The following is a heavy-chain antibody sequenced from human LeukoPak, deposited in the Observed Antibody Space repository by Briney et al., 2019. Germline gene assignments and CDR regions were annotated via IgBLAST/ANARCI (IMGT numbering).Heavy chain of an antibody. CDR1: GYTLTELS. J-gene: IGHJ6*02. CDR2: FDPEDGET. Sequence: ASVKVSCKVSGYTLTELSMHWVRQAPGKGLEWMGGFDPEDGETIYAQKFQGRVTMTEDTSTDTAYMELSSLRSEDTAVYYCATAGLITIFGVVITYYYGMDVWGQGTTVTVSS. CDR3: ATAGLITIFGVVITYYYGMDV. V-gene: IGHV1-24*01. D-gene: IGHD3-3*01.